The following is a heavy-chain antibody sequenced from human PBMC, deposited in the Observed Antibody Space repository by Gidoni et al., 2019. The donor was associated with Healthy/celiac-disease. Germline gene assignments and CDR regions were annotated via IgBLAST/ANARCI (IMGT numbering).Heavy chain of an antibody. D-gene: IGHD3-10*01. J-gene: IGHJ4*02. V-gene: IGHV3-23*01. CDR3: AKDRDTMVRGVIPPDY. Sequence: EVQLLESGGGLVQPRGSLRLSCAASGFTFSSYAMSWVRQAPGKGLEWVSAISGSGGSTYYADSVKGRFTISRDNSKNTLYLQMNSLRAEDTAVYYCAKDRDTMVRGVIPPDYWGQGTLVTVSS. CDR2: ISGSGGST. CDR1: GFTFSSYA.